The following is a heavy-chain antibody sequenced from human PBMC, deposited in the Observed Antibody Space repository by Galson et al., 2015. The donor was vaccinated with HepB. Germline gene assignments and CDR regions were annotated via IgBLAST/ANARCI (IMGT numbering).Heavy chain of an antibody. Sequence: SVKVSCKASGYTFTNYYIHWLRQAPGQGFEWLGITNPSGSSPSYAQKFQGRVTMIWDTPTSTVYVELSSLRSEDTAVYYCAREADDSSGYWNLWGQGTLVTVSS. V-gene: IGHV1-46*01. CDR2: TNPSGSSP. CDR3: AREADDSSGYWNL. CDR1: GYTFTNYY. D-gene: IGHD3-22*01. J-gene: IGHJ4*02.